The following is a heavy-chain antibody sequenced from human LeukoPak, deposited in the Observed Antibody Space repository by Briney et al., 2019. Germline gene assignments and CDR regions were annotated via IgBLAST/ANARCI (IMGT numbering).Heavy chain of an antibody. V-gene: IGHV3-9*01. CDR3: ATYRQVLLPFES. CDR1: GFTFDDYA. D-gene: IGHD2-8*02. CDR2: ISWNSGSI. Sequence: PGGSLRLSCAAAGFTFDDYAMHWVRQAPGKGLEWVSGISWNSGSIGYADSVKGRFTISRDNAKNSLYLQMNSLRAEDTAIYYCATYRQVLLPFESWGQGTLVTVS. J-gene: IGHJ4*02.